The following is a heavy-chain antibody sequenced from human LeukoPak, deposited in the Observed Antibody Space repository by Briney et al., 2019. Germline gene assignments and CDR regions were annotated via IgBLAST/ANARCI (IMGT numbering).Heavy chain of an antibody. Sequence: GGSLRLSCAASGFSFRNFWMHWVRQVPGMGLVWVSQINPDGTAALYADSVKGRFTISRDNAKSTLYLEMSTLRADDTAVYYCAKGSNFAFDTWGQGILVTVAS. CDR1: GFSFRNFW. CDR3: AKGSNFAFDT. CDR2: INPDGTAA. D-gene: IGHD1-1*01. V-gene: IGHV3-74*01. J-gene: IGHJ4*02.